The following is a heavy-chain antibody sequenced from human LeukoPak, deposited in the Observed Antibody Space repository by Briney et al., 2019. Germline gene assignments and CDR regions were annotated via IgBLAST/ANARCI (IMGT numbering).Heavy chain of an antibody. CDR2: ISGSGGST. V-gene: IGHV3-23*01. Sequence: GGSLRLSCAASGFTFSSYAMSWVLQPPGKGLEWVSAISGSGGSTYYADSVKGRFTISRDNSKNTLYPQMNSLRAEDTAVYYCAKEDAVGAEASGYWGQGTLVTVSS. CDR1: GFTFSSYA. CDR3: AKEDAVGAEASGY. J-gene: IGHJ4*02. D-gene: IGHD1-26*01.